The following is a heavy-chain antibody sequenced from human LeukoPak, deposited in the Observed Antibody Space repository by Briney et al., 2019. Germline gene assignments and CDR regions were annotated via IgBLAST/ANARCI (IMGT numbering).Heavy chain of an antibody. CDR2: LYYSGST. CDR1: GGSVSSSSYY. CDR3: ARISWRAYYTDY. D-gene: IGHD3-3*01. Sequence: SETLSLTCTVSGGSVSSSSYYWGWIRPPPGKGLEYIGSLYYSGSTYYNPSLKSRVTISVDTSMNQFSLKLYSVTAADTAVYYCARISWRAYYTDYWGQGTLVTVSS. J-gene: IGHJ4*02. V-gene: IGHV4-39*01.